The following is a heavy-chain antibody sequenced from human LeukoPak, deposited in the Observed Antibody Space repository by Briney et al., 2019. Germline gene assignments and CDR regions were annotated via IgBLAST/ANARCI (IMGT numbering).Heavy chain of an antibody. J-gene: IGHJ4*02. D-gene: IGHD4-17*01. CDR2: IFYSGST. CDR1: GGSISTSNYY. CDR3: ARDELDYGDYDFDY. Sequence: SETLSLTCTVSGGSISTSNYYWGWIRQPPGKGLEWIGNIFYSGSTYYSPSLKSRVTISLDTSRNQFSLKLNSVTAADTAVYYCARDELDYGDYDFDYWGQGTLVTVSS. V-gene: IGHV4-39*07.